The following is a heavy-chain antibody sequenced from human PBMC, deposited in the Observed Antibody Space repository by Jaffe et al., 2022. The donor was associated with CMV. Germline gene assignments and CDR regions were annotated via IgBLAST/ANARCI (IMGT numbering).Heavy chain of an antibody. Sequence: EVQLVESGGGLVQPGGSLRLSCAASGFTFSSYWMHWVRQAPGKGLVWVSRINSDGSSTSYADSVKGRFTISRDNAKNTLYLQMNSLRAEDTAVYYCAKYYYDSSGYYGPYFDYWGQGTLVTVSS. CDR2: INSDGSST. J-gene: IGHJ4*02. CDR3: AKYYYDSSGYYGPYFDY. V-gene: IGHV3-74*01. CDR1: GFTFSSYW. D-gene: IGHD3-22*01.